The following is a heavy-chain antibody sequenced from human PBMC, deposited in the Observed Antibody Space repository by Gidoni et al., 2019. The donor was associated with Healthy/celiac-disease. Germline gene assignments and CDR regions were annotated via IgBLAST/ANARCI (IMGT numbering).Heavy chain of an antibody. CDR2: IYYSGST. J-gene: IGHJ6*02. CDR3: AREGYYYYYGMDV. Sequence: QVQLQESGPGLVKPSEPLSLTCTVSGGSISSYYWSWIRQPPGKGLEWIGYIYYSGSTNYNPSLKSRVTISVDTSKNQFSLKLSSVTAADTAVYYCAREGYYYYYGMDVWGQGTTVTVSS. V-gene: IGHV4-59*01. CDR1: GGSISSYY.